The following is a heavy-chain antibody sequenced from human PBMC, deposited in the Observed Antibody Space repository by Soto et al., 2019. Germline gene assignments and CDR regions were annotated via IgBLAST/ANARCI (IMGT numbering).Heavy chain of an antibody. CDR2: INAGNGNT. V-gene: IGHV1-3*01. CDR1: GYTFTSYA. J-gene: IGHJ6*03. CDR3: ARGSGGTNYLYYFMDV. Sequence: ASVKVSCKASGYTFTSYAMLWVRQAPGQRLEWMGWINAGNGNTKYSQKFQDRVTITRDTSASTAYMELSSLRSEDTAVYYCARGSGGTNYLYYFMDVWGKGTTVTGSS. D-gene: IGHD2-15*01.